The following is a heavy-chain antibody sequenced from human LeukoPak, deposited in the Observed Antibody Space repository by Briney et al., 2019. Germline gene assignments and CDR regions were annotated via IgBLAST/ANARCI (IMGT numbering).Heavy chain of an antibody. CDR3: ARDKRAWTPLAFDI. CDR2: IYYSGST. Sequence: SQTLSLTCTVSGGSISRGGYYWSWIRQHPGKGLEWIGYIYYSGSTYYNPSLKSRVTISVDTSKNQFSLKLSSVTAADTAVYYCARDKRAWTPLAFDIWGQGTMVTVSS. D-gene: IGHD3/OR15-3a*01. V-gene: IGHV4-31*03. CDR1: GGSISRGGYY. J-gene: IGHJ3*02.